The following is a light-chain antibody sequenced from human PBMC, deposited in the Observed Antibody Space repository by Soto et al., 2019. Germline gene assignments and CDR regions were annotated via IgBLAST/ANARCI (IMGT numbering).Light chain of an antibody. J-gene: IGKJ2*01. Sequence: EIQMTQSPSTLSSSVGDGVTITCRASQSISPWLAWYQQNPGKAPKLLIYAASTWESGVPSRFSGSGSGTEFTLTISSLEPDDFATYYCQQYSSYWNTFGQGTKLEIK. CDR3: QQYSSYWNT. V-gene: IGKV1-5*01. CDR2: AAS. CDR1: QSISPW.